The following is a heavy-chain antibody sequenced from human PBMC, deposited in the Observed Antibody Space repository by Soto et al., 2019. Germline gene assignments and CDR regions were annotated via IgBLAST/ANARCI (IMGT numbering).Heavy chain of an antibody. Sequence: QVQLQESGPGLVKPSQTLSLTCTVSGGSISSGDNYWSWIRQPPGKGLEWIGYIYYSGSTYYNPSLKSRVTISVDTSKNQLSLKLSSVTAADTAVYYCGRERVVIVPAAMRSYYYGMDVWGQGTTVTVSS. CDR3: GRERVVIVPAAMRSYYYGMDV. J-gene: IGHJ6*02. D-gene: IGHD2-2*01. V-gene: IGHV4-30-4*01. CDR2: IYYSGST. CDR1: GGSISSGDNY.